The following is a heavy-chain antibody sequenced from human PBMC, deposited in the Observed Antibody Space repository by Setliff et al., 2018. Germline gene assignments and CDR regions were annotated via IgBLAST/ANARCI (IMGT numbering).Heavy chain of an antibody. J-gene: IGHJ3*01. CDR3: ARSPANGGHDAFDV. D-gene: IGHD6-25*01. Sequence: GESLKISCAASTFTLGTYSMHWVRQAPGKGLAWVSSISPYSDYIYYADSVKGRFTISRDNAKNSLYLQMNSLGAEDTAVYFCARSPANGGHDAFDVWGQGTMVTV. V-gene: IGHV3-21*06. CDR2: ISPYSDYI. CDR1: TFTLGTYS.